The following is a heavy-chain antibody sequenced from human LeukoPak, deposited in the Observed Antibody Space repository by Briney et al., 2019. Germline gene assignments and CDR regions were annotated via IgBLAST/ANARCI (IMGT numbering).Heavy chain of an antibody. J-gene: IGHJ3*02. Sequence: ASVKVSCKASGYTFTDYYMHWVQQAPGKGLEWMGLVDPEDGETIYAEKFQGRVTITADTSTDTAYMELSSLRSEDTAVYYCATASPLLLWFGELSAFDIWGQGTMVTVSS. CDR1: GYTFTDYY. D-gene: IGHD3-10*01. V-gene: IGHV1-69-2*01. CDR2: VDPEDGET. CDR3: ATASPLLLWFGELSAFDI.